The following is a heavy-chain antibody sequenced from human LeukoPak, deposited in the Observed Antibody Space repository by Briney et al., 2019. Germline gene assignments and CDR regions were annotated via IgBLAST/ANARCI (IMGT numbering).Heavy chain of an antibody. CDR1: GGTFSSYA. Sequence: SVKASCKASGGTFSSYAISWVRQAPGQGLEWMGGIIPIFGTANYAQKFQGRVTITADESTSTAYMELSSLRSDDTAVYYCARWYDSSGYYWSPRYWGQGTLVTVSS. CDR3: ARWYDSSGYYWSPRY. D-gene: IGHD3-22*01. V-gene: IGHV1-69*13. CDR2: IIPIFGTA. J-gene: IGHJ4*02.